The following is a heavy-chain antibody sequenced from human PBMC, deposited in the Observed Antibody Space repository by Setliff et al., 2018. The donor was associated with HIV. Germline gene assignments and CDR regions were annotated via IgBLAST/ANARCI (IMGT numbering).Heavy chain of an antibody. Sequence: ASVKVSCKASGYTFTGYYMHWVRQAPGQGLEWMGRINPNSGGTNYAQKFQGRVTMTRDTSISTAYMELSRLRSDDTAVYYCARDNYDDYSRVQMDVWGKGTTVTVSS. D-gene: IGHD4-17*01. CDR3: ARDNYDDYSRVQMDV. J-gene: IGHJ6*04. CDR1: GYTFTGYY. V-gene: IGHV1-2*06. CDR2: INPNSGGT.